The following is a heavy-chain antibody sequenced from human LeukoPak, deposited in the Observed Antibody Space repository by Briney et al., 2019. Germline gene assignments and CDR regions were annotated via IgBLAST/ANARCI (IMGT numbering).Heavy chain of an antibody. J-gene: IGHJ4*02. CDR2: IKDGGTTT. D-gene: IGHD5-12*01. CDR3: TTIRPGY. V-gene: IGHV3-74*01. Sequence: PGGSLRLSCAASGFTFSSYWIHWIRQVPGKGLVWISRIKDGGTTTDYADSVKGRFTISRADAKNTLYLQMNSLSAEDTAVYCCTTIRPGYWGGGTRVTVS. CDR1: GFTFSSYW.